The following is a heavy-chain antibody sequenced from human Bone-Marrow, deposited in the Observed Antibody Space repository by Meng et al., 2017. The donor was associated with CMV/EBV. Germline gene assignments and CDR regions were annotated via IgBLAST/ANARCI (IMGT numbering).Heavy chain of an antibody. CDR2: IWYDGSNK. CDR1: GFTFSSYW. V-gene: IGHV3-33*06. J-gene: IGHJ4*02. Sequence: GGSLRLSCAASGFTFSSYWMHWVRQAPGKGLEWVAVIWYDGSNKYYADSVKGRFTISRDNSKKTLYLQMNSLRAEDTAVYYCAKGDCSSTSCSLDYWGQGTLVTVSS. D-gene: IGHD2-2*01. CDR3: AKGDCSSTSCSLDY.